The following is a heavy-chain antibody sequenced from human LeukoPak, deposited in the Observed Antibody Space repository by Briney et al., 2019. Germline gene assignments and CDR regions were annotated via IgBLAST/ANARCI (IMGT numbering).Heavy chain of an antibody. CDR1: GFTFDDYA. J-gene: IGHJ4*02. Sequence: GGSLRLSCAASGFTFDDYAMHWVRQAPGKGLEWVSGISWNSGSIGYADSVKGRFTNSRDNAKNSLYLQMNSLRAEDTALYYCAKDISVWGDIPNSYFDYWGQGTLVTVSS. V-gene: IGHV3-9*01. CDR3: AKDISVWGDIPNSYFDY. CDR2: ISWNSGSI. D-gene: IGHD7-27*01.